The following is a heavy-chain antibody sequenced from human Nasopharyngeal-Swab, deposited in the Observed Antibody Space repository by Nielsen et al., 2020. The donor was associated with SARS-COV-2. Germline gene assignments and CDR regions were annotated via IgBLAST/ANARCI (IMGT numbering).Heavy chain of an antibody. D-gene: IGHD6-19*01. J-gene: IGHJ4*02. CDR1: GGSISSYY. CDR2: IYTSGNT. CDR3: ARGPDNSGFYAFPF. Sequence: SETLSLTCTVSGGSISSYYWSWIRQPAGKGLEWIGRIYTSGNTNYNPSLKSRVTMSVDTSKNQFSLKLTFVTAADTAVYYCARGPDNSGFYAFPFWGQGILVTVSS. V-gene: IGHV4-4*07.